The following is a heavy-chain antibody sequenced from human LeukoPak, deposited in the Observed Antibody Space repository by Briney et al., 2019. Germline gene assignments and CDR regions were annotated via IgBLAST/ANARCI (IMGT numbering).Heavy chain of an antibody. CDR1: GFTFSSYA. D-gene: IGHD3-10*01. J-gene: IGHJ4*02. Sequence: GGSLRLSCAASGFTFSSYAMSWVRQAPGRGLEWVSAISASGGSTYYADSVKGRFTISRDNSKDTLYLQMNSLRAEDTAVYYCTRDSTTFRFGYWGQGTLVTVSS. CDR3: TRDSTTFRFGY. CDR2: ISASGGST. V-gene: IGHV3-23*01.